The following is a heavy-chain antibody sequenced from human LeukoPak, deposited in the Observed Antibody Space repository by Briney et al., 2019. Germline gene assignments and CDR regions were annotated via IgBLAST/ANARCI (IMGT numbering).Heavy chain of an antibody. V-gene: IGHV3-21*01. CDR2: ISSSSSYI. D-gene: IGHD6-13*01. CDR3: ARDGAAAAGTLGNY. Sequence: GGSLRLSCAASGFTFSSYSMNWVRQAPGKGLEWVSSISSSSSYIYYADSVKGRFTISRDNAKNSLYLQMNSLRAEDTAVYYCARDGAAAAGTLGNYWGQGTLVTVSS. J-gene: IGHJ4*02. CDR1: GFTFSSYS.